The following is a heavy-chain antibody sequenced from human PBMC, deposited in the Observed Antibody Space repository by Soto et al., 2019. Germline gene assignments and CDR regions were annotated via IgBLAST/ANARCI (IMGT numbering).Heavy chain of an antibody. CDR3: ARGFVETAMAFDY. CDR1: GASINSGGYF. V-gene: IGHV4-31*03. D-gene: IGHD5-18*01. Sequence: QVQLQESGPGLVKPSQTLSLACSVSGASINSGGYFWSWIRQLPGKGLEWIGYIHYSGSTYYNPSLKSRVVMSMDTSKNDFSLKLSSVTAADMAVFYCARGFVETAMAFDYWGQGALVTVSS. J-gene: IGHJ4*02. CDR2: IHYSGST.